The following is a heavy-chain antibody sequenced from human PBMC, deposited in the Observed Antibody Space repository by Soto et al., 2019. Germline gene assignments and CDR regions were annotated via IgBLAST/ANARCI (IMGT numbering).Heavy chain of an antibody. D-gene: IGHD3-22*01. J-gene: IGHJ4*02. V-gene: IGHV4-4*02. Sequence: SETLSLTCAVSGGSISSSNWWSWVRQPPGKGLEWIGEIYHSGSTNYNPSLKSRVTISVDKSKNQFSLKLSSVTAADTAVYYCARYPRVSSGQFDYWGQGTLVTVSS. CDR3: ARYPRVSSGQFDY. CDR2: IYHSGST. CDR1: GGSISSSNW.